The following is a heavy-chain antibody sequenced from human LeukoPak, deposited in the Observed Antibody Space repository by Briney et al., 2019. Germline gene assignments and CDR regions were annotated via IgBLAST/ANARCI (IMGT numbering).Heavy chain of an antibody. J-gene: IGHJ3*02. CDR1: GGSISSYY. CDR3: ARHGGATPAFDN. Sequence: PSENLSLTCTVSGGSISSYYWSWIRQPPGKGLEWIGYIYYSGSTNYNPSLKSRVTISVDTSKNQFSLKLSSVTAADTAVYYCARHGGATPAFDNWGQGTMVTVSS. CDR2: IYYSGST. D-gene: IGHD1-26*01. V-gene: IGHV4-59*08.